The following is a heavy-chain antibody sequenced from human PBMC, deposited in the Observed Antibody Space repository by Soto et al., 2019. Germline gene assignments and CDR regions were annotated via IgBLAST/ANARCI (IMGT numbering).Heavy chain of an antibody. J-gene: IGHJ4*02. CDR2: ISTGSSYT. Sequence: GGSLRLSCAASGFAFNNYYMGWIRQTPRKGQEWLSYISTGSSYTRYTDSVKGRFIISRDDAKNSVYLQMHSLRAEDTGLYYCASAPDTDFEYFFHNWGPGIQVTVSX. CDR3: ASAPDTDFEYFFHN. D-gene: IGHD2-21*02. CDR1: GFAFNNYY. V-gene: IGHV3-11*03.